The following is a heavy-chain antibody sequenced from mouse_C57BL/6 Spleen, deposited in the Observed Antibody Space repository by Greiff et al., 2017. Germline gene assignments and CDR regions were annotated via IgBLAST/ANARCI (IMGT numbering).Heavy chain of an antibody. CDR2: IDPSDSET. D-gene: IGHD1-1*01. J-gene: IGHJ3*01. CDR1: GYTFTSYW. Sequence: QVQLQQPGAELVRPGSSVKLSCKASGYTFTSYWMHWVKQRPIQGLEWIGNIDPSDSETHYNQKFKDKATLTVDKSSSTAYMQLSSLTSEDSAVYYCARDNYGSSRAYWGQGTLVTVSA. CDR3: ARDNYGSSRAY. V-gene: IGHV1-52*01.